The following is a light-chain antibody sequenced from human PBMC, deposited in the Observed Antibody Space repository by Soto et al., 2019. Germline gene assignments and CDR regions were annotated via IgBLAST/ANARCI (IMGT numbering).Light chain of an antibody. CDR2: LEGSGSY. Sequence: QLVLTQSSSASASLGSSVKLTCTLSSGHSSYIIAWHQQQPGKAPRYLMKLEGSGSYNKGSGVPDRFSGSSSGADRYLTIANLQFEDEADYYCETWDSNPHVFGTGPKLTVL. CDR3: ETWDSNPHV. J-gene: IGLJ1*01. V-gene: IGLV4-60*02. CDR1: SGHSSYI.